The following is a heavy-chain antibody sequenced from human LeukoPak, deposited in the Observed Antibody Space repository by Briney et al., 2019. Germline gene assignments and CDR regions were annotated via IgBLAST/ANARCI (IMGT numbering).Heavy chain of an antibody. V-gene: IGHV3-30-3*01. D-gene: IGHD2/OR15-2a*01. CDR3: ARASDEYTADAFDI. CDR1: GFTFSSYA. Sequence: GRSLRLSCAASGFTFSSYAMHWVRQAPGKGLEWVAAISYDGSNKYYADSVKGRFTISRDNSKNTLYLQMNSLRAEDTAVYYCARASDEYTADAFDIWGQGTMVTVSS. J-gene: IGHJ3*02. CDR2: ISYDGSNK.